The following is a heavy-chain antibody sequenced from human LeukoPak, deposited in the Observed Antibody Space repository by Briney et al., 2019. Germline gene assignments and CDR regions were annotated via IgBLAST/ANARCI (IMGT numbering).Heavy chain of an antibody. CDR1: GGSISSSRYY. J-gene: IGHJ4*02. D-gene: IGHD5-24*01. Sequence: SETLSLTCTVSGGSISSSRYYWGWIRQPPGKGLEWIGGIYYSGSTYYNPSLKSRVTISVDTSKNQFSLKLSSVTAADTAVYYCARRDGYNSDYWGQGTLVTVSS. CDR2: IYYSGST. V-gene: IGHV4-39*01. CDR3: ARRDGYNSDY.